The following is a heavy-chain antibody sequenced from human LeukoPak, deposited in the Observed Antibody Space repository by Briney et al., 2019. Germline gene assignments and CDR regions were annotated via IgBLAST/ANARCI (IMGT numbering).Heavy chain of an antibody. V-gene: IGHV1-24*01. Sequence: GASVEVSCKVSGYSLTDLSMHWVRQAPGNGLEWMGGFDPEHREAIYAQKFQGRVSMTEDTSTDTAYMELSSLRSEDTAVYYCAAGGIYSLLDYWGQGTLVTVSS. CDR1: GYSLTDLS. CDR2: FDPEHREA. J-gene: IGHJ4*02. D-gene: IGHD1-26*01. CDR3: AAGGIYSLLDY.